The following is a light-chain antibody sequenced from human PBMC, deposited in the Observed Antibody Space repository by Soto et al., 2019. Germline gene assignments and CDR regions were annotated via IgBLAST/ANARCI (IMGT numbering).Light chain of an antibody. CDR2: TFS. V-gene: IGLV1-44*01. Sequence: QLVLTQPPSASGTPGQRVTISCSGGSSNIGSNAVNWYQHLPGTAPKLLIYTFSQRPSGVPARFSGSKSGTSASLAISGLQSEDEADYYCAAWDDSLNVWVFGGGTKLTVL. CDR1: SSNIGSNA. CDR3: AAWDDSLNVWV. J-gene: IGLJ3*02.